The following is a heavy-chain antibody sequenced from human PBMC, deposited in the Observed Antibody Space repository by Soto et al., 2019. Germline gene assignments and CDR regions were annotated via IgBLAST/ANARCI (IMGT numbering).Heavy chain of an antibody. CDR1: GYSFTSYW. CDR3: ARLMTTVTTKGQVGSPRYYYYGMDV. Sequence: GESLKISCKGSGYSFTSYWISWVRQMPGKGLEWMGRIDPSDAYTNYSPSFQGHVTISADKSISTAYLQWSSLKASDTAMYYCARLMTTVTTKGQVGSPRYYYYGMDVWGQGTTVTVSS. V-gene: IGHV5-10-1*01. D-gene: IGHD4-4*01. CDR2: IDPSDAYT. J-gene: IGHJ6*02.